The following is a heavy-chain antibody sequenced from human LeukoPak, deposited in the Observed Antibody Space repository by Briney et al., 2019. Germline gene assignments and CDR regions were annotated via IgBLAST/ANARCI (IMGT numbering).Heavy chain of an antibody. CDR2: IKQDGSDK. CDR1: GFTFSSFW. J-gene: IGHJ4*02. D-gene: IGHD3-10*01. CDR3: AGSPYYANIDSEDY. V-gene: IGHV3-7*02. Sequence: GGSLRLSCAASGFTFSSFWMSWVRQAPGKGLEWVANIKQDGSDKYYVDSVKGRFTISRDNARNTLYLQMKSLRAEDMAVYYCAGSPYYANIDSEDYWGQGTLVTVSS.